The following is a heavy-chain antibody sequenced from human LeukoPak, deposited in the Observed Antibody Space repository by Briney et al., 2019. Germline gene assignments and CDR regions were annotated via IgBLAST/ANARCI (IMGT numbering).Heavy chain of an antibody. CDR2: MSYDGSNK. J-gene: IGHJ4*02. CDR1: GFTSYIYA. CDR3: ARDQVLHFSSGSCYVMDN. Sequence: GGSLRLSCVASGFTSYIYAMHWVRQAPGKGLEWVAVMSYDGSNKYYADSVKGRFTISRDNSQNTVYLQMTSLRVADTAVYYCARDQVLHFSSGSCYVMDNWGPGTLVAVSS. D-gene: IGHD2-15*01. V-gene: IGHV3-30*04.